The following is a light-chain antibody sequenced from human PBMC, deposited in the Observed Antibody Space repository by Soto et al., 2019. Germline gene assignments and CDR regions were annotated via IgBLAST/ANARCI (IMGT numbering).Light chain of an antibody. CDR1: SSKIGSNT. Sequence: QSVLTQPPSASGTPGQRVTISCSGSSSKIGSNTVNWYQQLPGTAPKLLIYSNNQRPSGVPDRFSGSKSGTSASLAISVLQSEDEADYYCAAWDDSLNGFYVFGTGTKVTVL. J-gene: IGLJ1*01. CDR2: SNN. V-gene: IGLV1-44*01. CDR3: AAWDDSLNGFYV.